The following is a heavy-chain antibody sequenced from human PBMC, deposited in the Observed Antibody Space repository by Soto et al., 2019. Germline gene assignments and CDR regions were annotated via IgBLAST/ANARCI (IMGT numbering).Heavy chain of an antibody. CDR3: ARLAYSSDWYGWFDP. V-gene: IGHV4-59*08. Sequence: SETLSLTCTVSGDSISSYYWSWVRQPPGKGLEWIGYIYYSGSTNYNPSLKSRVTISVDTSKNQFSLKLSSVTAADTAVYYCARLAYSSDWYGWFDPWGQGTLVTVSS. CDR2: IYYSGST. CDR1: GDSISSYY. J-gene: IGHJ5*02. D-gene: IGHD6-19*01.